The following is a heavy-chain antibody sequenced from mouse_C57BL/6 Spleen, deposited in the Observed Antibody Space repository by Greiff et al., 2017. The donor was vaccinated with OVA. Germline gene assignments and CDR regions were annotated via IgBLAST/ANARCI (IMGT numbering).Heavy chain of an antibody. CDR3: AKSGGQYYFAY. CDR2: IYPGGGYT. J-gene: IGHJ2*01. CDR1: GYTFTNYW. Sequence: QVQLQESGAELVRPGTSVKMSCKASGYTFTNYWIGWAKQRPGHGLEWIGDIYPGGGYTNYNEKFKGKATLTADKSSSTAYIQFSSLTSEDSAICYWAKSGGQYYFAYWGQGTTLTVSS. D-gene: IGHD3-1*01. V-gene: IGHV1-63*01.